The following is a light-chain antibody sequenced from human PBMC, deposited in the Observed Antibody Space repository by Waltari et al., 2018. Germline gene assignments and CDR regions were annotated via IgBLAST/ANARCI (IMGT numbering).Light chain of an antibody. Sequence: SYELTQPPSVSVSPGQTARITCSGHELPRKYAYWFQQKSGQAPRLFIFEDTKRPSGIPGGFSGSSSGTVATVTITGAQVDDDADYYCYSADSTGLRVFGGGTTVVVL. CDR3: YSADSTGLRV. V-gene: IGLV3-10*01. J-gene: IGLJ1*01. CDR1: ELPRKY. CDR2: EDT.